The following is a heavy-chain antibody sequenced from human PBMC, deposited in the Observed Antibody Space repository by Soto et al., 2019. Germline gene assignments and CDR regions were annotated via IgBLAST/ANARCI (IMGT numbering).Heavy chain of an antibody. V-gene: IGHV4-34*01. CDR3: GRGLKRRQGNNWYDP. CDR2: INHSGST. J-gene: IGHJ5*02. Sequence: SETLSLTCAVYGGSFSGYYWSWIRQPPGKGLEWIGEINHSGSTNYNPSLKSRVTISVDTSKNQFSLKLSSVTAADTAVYYCGRGLKRRQGNNWYDPLGPGNPGHRLL. D-gene: IGHD6-25*01. CDR1: GGSFSGYY.